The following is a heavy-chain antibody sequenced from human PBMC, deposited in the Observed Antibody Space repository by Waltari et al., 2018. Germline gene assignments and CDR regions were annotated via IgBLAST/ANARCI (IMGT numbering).Heavy chain of an antibody. J-gene: IGHJ4*02. D-gene: IGHD5-18*01. CDR3: AKAHSYGLYYFDY. CDR2: IYLSGST. Sequence: QVQLQESGPGLVKPSGTLSLTCAVSGGSISSSNWWSWVRQPQGKGLEWIGEIYLSGSTNYNPPLKSRVTISVDKSKNQFSLKLSSVTAADTAVYYCAKAHSYGLYYFDYWGQGTLVTVSS. V-gene: IGHV4-4*02. CDR1: GGSISSSNW.